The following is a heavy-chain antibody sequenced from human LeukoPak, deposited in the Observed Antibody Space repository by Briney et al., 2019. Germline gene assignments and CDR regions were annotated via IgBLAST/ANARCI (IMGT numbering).Heavy chain of an antibody. V-gene: IGHV3-30-3*01. Sequence: GGSLRLSCAASGFTFSSCSMHWVRQAPGKGLEWVAVVSSDASIKYYADSVKGRFTISRDNSKNTLYLQNNSLRAEDTAVYYCGIWGIAAAGVDAFDIGGQGTMATVSS. CDR1: GFTFSSCS. J-gene: IGHJ3*02. D-gene: IGHD6-13*01. CDR2: VSSDASIK. CDR3: GIWGIAAAGVDAFDI.